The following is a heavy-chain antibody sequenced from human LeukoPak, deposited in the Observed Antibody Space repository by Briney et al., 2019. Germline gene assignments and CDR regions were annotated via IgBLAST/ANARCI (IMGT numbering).Heavy chain of an antibody. V-gene: IGHV1-46*01. Sequence: PGASVKVSCKASGYTFTSNYIHWVRQAPGQGLEWMGMIYPRDGSTSYAQKFQGRVTVTGDTSTSTVHMELSGLRSEDTAVYYCARDQEGFDYWGQGTLVTVSS. CDR3: ARDQEGFDY. CDR1: GYTFTSNY. CDR2: IYPRDGST. J-gene: IGHJ4*02.